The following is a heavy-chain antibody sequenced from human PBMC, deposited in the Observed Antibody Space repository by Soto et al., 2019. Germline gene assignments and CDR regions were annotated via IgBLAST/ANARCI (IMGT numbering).Heavy chain of an antibody. J-gene: IGHJ6*03. Sequence: PSETLSLTCTVSGGSISSYYWSWIRQPPGKGLEWIGYIYYSGSTTYNPSLKSRVTISLDTSKNQFSLKLSSVTAADTAVYYCAEGVGGYDTSYYYYYMDVWGKGSTVTVSS. V-gene: IGHV4-59*08. D-gene: IGHD5-12*01. CDR3: AEGVGGYDTSYYYYYMDV. CDR1: GGSISSYY. CDR2: IYYSGST.